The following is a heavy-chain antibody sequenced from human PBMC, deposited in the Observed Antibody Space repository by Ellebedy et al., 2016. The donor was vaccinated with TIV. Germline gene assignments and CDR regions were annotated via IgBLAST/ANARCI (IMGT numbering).Heavy chain of an antibody. Sequence: GGSLRLSCAASGFIFGDFQMSWIRQAPGKGLECISYISSDETIIHYADSVKGRFTISRDNSRNSLYLHLTSLRAEDTAVYYCARDTRFIDHQNNWFDPWGQGTLVTVSS. D-gene: IGHD1-14*01. CDR1: GFIFGDFQ. CDR3: ARDTRFIDHQNNWFDP. CDR2: ISSDETII. V-gene: IGHV3-11*01. J-gene: IGHJ5*02.